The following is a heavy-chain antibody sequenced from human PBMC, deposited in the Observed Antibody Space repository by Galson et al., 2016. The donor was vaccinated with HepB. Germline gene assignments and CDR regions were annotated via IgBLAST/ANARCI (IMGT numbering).Heavy chain of an antibody. CDR2: ISSSGSTI. J-gene: IGHJ4*02. Sequence: SLRLSCAASGFTFSDYYMSWIRQAPGKGLEWVSYISSSGSTIYYADSVKGRFTISRDNAGSSLFLQMNSLTAEDTATYYCARDGWRYFDHWGQGTLVTVSS. D-gene: IGHD2-15*01. CDR3: ARDGWRYFDH. CDR1: GFTFSDYY. V-gene: IGHV3-11*04.